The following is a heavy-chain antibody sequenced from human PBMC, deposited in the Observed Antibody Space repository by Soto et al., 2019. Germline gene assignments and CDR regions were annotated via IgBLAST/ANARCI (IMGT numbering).Heavy chain of an antibody. CDR3: ARPHPGSYYMYYFDY. V-gene: IGHV1-18*01. J-gene: IGHJ4*02. CDR1: GYTFTSYG. Sequence: ASVKVSCKASGYTFTSYGISWVRQAPGQGLEWMGWISAYNGNTNYAQKLQGRVTMTTDTSTSTAYMELRSLRSDDTAVYYCARPHPGSYYMYYFDYWGQGTLVTVSS. D-gene: IGHD3-10*01. CDR2: ISAYNGNT.